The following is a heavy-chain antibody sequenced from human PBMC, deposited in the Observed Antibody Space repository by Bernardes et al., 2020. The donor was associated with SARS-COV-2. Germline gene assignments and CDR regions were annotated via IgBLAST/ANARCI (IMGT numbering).Heavy chain of an antibody. J-gene: IGHJ4*02. Sequence: SETLSLTCTVSGGSISSSSYYWGWIRQPPGKGLEWIGSIYYSGSTYYNPSLKSRVTISVDTSKNQFSLKLSSVTAADTAVYYCARPGRPGAYYFESWGQGTLVTVSS. CDR2: IYYSGST. D-gene: IGHD1-26*01. CDR1: GGSISSSSYY. CDR3: ARPGRPGAYYFES. V-gene: IGHV4-39*01.